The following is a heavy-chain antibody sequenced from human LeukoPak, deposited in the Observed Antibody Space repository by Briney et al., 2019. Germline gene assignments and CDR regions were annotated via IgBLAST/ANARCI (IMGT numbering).Heavy chain of an antibody. CDR1: GFTFSSYA. D-gene: IGHD6-19*01. V-gene: IGHV3-23*01. J-gene: IGHJ4*02. CDR2: ISGSGGST. CDR3: AKNGLQDSSGWYCGY. Sequence: GGSQRLSCAASGFTFSSYAMSWVRQAPGKGLEWVSAISGSGGSTCYADSVKGRFTISRDNSKNTLYLQMNSLRAEDTAVYYCAKNGLQDSSGWYCGYWGQGTLVTVSS.